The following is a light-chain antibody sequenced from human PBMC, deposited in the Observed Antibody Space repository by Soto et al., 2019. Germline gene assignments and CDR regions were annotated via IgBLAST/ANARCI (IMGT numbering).Light chain of an antibody. CDR3: QHRSNWPPELS. CDR2: YAS. Sequence: DIVMTQSPATLSVSPGERVTLSCRASLTVSTNLAWYQQKPGQAPRLLIYYASTRATGTPARFSGSGSVKEFTLTISSLQPEDVATYYCQHRSNWPPELSFGGGTKVEIK. V-gene: IGKV3-15*01. CDR1: LTVSTN. J-gene: IGKJ4*01.